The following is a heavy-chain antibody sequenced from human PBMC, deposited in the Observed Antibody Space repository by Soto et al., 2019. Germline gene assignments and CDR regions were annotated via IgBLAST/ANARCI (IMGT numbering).Heavy chain of an antibody. V-gene: IGHV3-7*05. Sequence: EVHLEESGGDLVQPGGSLRLSCAASGFTLSAYWMTWVRQAPGKGLEWVANINRDGSKKSYLDSVRGRFTISRDNVGNSLYLQMDSLRADDTAVYCCALDVSPGSSSLVLDAFDIWGQGTMVTVSS. CDR3: ALDVSPGSSSLVLDAFDI. D-gene: IGHD6-13*01. CDR2: INRDGSKK. J-gene: IGHJ3*02. CDR1: GFTLSAYW.